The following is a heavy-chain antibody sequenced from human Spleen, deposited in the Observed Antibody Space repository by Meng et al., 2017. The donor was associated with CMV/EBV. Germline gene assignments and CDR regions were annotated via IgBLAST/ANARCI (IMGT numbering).Heavy chain of an antibody. J-gene: IGHJ4*02. V-gene: IGHV4-39*07. D-gene: IGHD6-19*01. CDR1: GGSISSSSYY. CDR3: ARGGIAVGY. Sequence: RPLQESGPGLVKLSGTRSLTCTVPGGSISSSSYYWGWIRQPPGKGLEWIGSIYYSGSTYYNPSLKSRVTISVDTSKNQFSLKLSSVTAADTAVYYCARGGIAVGYWGQGTLVTVSS. CDR2: IYYSGST.